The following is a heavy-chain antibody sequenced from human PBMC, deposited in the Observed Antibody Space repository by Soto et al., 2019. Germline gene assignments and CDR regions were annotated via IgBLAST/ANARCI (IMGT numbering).Heavy chain of an antibody. CDR3: ARNSGDYEVY. CDR2: ISTTGSSI. J-gene: IGHJ4*02. V-gene: IGHV3-48*03. Sequence: PGGSLRLSCVGSGFSFSTYEMNWVRQAPGKGLEWVSYISTTGSSIHYADSVRGRFTISRDNTKNSLYLQMNSLNVEDTAIYYCARNSGDYEVYWGQGTLVTVS. CDR1: GFSFSTYE. D-gene: IGHD4-17*01.